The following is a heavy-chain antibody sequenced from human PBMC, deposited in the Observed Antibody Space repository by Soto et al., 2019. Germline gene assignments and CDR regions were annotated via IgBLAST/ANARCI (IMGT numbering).Heavy chain of an antibody. J-gene: IGHJ6*02. Sequence: EEQLVETGGKLVQPGGSLRLSCVVSGFTVSSHYMSWVRQAPGGGLEWVSSIYGGGDTFYADSVKGRFTISKDSSQNTLYLQMSSLKADDSAVYYCAIDRWGWEKGGYPHSNGMIVWGQGTTVTVSS. CDR2: IYGGGDT. D-gene: IGHD5-12*01. CDR3: AIDRWGWEKGGYPHSNGMIV. V-gene: IGHV3-53*02. CDR1: GFTVSSHY.